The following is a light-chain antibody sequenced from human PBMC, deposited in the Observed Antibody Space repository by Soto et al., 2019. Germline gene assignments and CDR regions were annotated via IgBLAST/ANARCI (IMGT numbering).Light chain of an antibody. CDR3: QHYNNWPLT. CDR1: QSVSSN. CDR2: GAS. J-gene: IGKJ4*01. Sequence: EIVMTQSPATLSVSPGERATLSCRASQSVSSNLAWYQQKPGQAPRVLIYGASTRATGIPARFSGSGSGTELTLTISSLQSEDCAVYDCQHYNNWPLTFGGGTKVDIK. V-gene: IGKV3-15*01.